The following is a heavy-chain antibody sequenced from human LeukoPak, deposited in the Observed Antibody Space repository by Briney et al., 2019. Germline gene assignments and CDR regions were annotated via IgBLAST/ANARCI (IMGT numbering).Heavy chain of an antibody. J-gene: IGHJ6*03. Sequence: PGGSLRLSCAASGFTFSSYGMHWVRQAPGKGLEWVAFIRFDGSYNYYADSVKGRFTISRDNAKNSLYLQMNSLRAEDTALYYCAREDERFGESRIYYYYYYMDVWGKGTTVTVSS. CDR3: AREDERFGESRIYYYYYYMDV. CDR2: IRFDGSYN. CDR1: GFTFSSYG. D-gene: IGHD3-10*01. V-gene: IGHV3-30*02.